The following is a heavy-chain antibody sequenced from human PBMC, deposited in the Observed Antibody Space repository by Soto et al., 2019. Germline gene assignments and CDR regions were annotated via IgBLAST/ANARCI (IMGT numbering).Heavy chain of an antibody. D-gene: IGHD4-17*01. CDR2: ISYDGSNK. J-gene: IGHJ4*02. Sequence: GGSLRLSCAASGFTFSSYGMHWVRQAPGKGLEWVAVISYDGSNKYYADSVKGRFTISRDNSKNTLYLQMNSLRAEDTAVYYCAKESTVGNFDYWGQGTLVTVSS. CDR1: GFTFSSYG. CDR3: AKESTVGNFDY. V-gene: IGHV3-30*18.